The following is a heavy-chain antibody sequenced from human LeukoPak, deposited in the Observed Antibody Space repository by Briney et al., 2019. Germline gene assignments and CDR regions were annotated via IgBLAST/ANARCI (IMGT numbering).Heavy chain of an antibody. CDR3: ASYYYYNTDGYYGRYFHH. CDR1: GGSIANSRYY. CDR2: VYYSGGT. D-gene: IGHD3-22*01. V-gene: IGHV4-39*01. Sequence: PSETLSLTCTVSGGSIANSRYYWGWIRQTPRKGLEWIASVYYSGGTYYNPSLKSRVTISRDTSKDQFSLKLTSVTAADTAVYFCASYYYYNTDGYYGRYFHHWGQGTLVIVSS. J-gene: IGHJ1*01.